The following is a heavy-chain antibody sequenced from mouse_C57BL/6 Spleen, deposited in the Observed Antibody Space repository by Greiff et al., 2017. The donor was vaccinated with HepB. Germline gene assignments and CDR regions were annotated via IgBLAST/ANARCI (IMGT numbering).Heavy chain of an antibody. CDR1: GYTFTSYG. Sequence: VQLQQSGAELARPGASVKLSCKASGYTFTSYGISWVKQRPGQGLEWIGDSSPRSGNTYYNEKFKGKATLTADKSSSPAYMELRSLTSEDSAVYFCARSGDNAMDYWGQGTSVTVSS. CDR2: SSPRSGNT. J-gene: IGHJ4*01. V-gene: IGHV1-81*01. D-gene: IGHD3-1*01. CDR3: ARSGDNAMDY.